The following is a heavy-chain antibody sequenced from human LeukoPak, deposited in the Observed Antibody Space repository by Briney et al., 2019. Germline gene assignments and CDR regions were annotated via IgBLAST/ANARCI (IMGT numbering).Heavy chain of an antibody. CDR2: FTADGSST. CDR3: AGAQMGSPTGC. J-gene: IGHJ4*02. Sequence: GGSLRLSCAASGFTLSDYAMYWVRQAPGKGLVWVSRFTADGSSTIYADSVMGRFTVSRDIAKNTLYLQMYSLRAGDTAVYYCAGAQMGSPTGCWGQGTLVTVSS. V-gene: IGHV3-74*01. CDR1: GFTLSDYA. D-gene: IGHD4-17*01.